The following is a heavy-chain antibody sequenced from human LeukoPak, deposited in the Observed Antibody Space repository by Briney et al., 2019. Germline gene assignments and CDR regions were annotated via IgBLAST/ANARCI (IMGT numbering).Heavy chain of an antibody. CDR1: GFTFSSYG. J-gene: IGHJ4*02. CDR3: ARDFRRYYDSSGYPNPFDY. Sequence: GGSLRLSCAASGFTFSSYGMHWVRQAPGKGLEWVSYISSSSSTIYYADSVKGRFTISRDNAKNSLYLQMNSLRDEDTAVYYCARDFRRYYDSSGYPNPFDYWGQGTLVTVSS. V-gene: IGHV3-48*02. D-gene: IGHD3-22*01. CDR2: ISSSSSTI.